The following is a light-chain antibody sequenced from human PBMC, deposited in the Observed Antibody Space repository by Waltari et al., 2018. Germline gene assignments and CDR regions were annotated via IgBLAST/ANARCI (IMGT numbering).Light chain of an antibody. CDR1: QSVGRS. V-gene: IGKV3-20*01. Sequence: ETVFTQSPGTLSLSPGEGATLSCRASQSVGRSLVWYQQKPGRAPRLLIYGASIRATGIPDRFTGSGSGTDFSLTISRLEPEDFAVYYCQMYVRLPVTFGQGTKVEI. J-gene: IGKJ1*01. CDR2: GAS. CDR3: QMYVRLPVT.